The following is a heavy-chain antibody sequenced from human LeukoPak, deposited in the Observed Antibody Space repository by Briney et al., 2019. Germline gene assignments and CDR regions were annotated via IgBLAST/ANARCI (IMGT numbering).Heavy chain of an antibody. CDR1: GFTFSDYY. CDR2: ISSSGSTI. D-gene: IGHD3-3*01. J-gene: IGHJ4*02. Sequence: PGGSLRLSCAASGFTFSDYYMSWIRQAPGKGLEWVSYISSSGSTIYYADSVKGRFTISRDNAKNSLYLQMNSLRAEDTAVYYCAREGDDFWSGYYGKKQYFDYWGQGTLVTVSS. CDR3: AREGDDFWSGYYGKKQYFDY. V-gene: IGHV3-11*01.